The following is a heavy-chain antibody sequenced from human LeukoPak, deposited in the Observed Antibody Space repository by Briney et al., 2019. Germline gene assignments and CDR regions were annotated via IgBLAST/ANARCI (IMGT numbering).Heavy chain of an antibody. V-gene: IGHV3-30*02. J-gene: IGHJ3*02. CDR3: VKDWGVLPDYTADGFDI. Sequence: GGSLRLSCAASRFIFSTYGMHWVRQAPGKGLEWLAFIRPDGSNEYYAASVRGRFAISRDNSQNTLHLQMNSLRLEDTAVYYCVKDWGVLPDYTADGFDIWGPGTMVTVSS. D-gene: IGHD3-10*01. CDR2: IRPDGSNE. CDR1: RFIFSTYG.